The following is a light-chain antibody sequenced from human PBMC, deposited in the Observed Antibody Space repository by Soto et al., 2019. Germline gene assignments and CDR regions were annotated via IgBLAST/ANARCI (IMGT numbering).Light chain of an antibody. Sequence: DIQMTQSPSSLSVSVGDRVTITCRASQSITNYLNWYQQKPGKAPKLLVYAASSLQSGVPSRFIANGSGTDFTLTISSLQPEDFASYYCQQSDSYPYTFGQGTKLEIK. J-gene: IGKJ2*01. CDR1: QSITNY. V-gene: IGKV1-39*01. CDR2: AAS. CDR3: QQSDSYPYT.